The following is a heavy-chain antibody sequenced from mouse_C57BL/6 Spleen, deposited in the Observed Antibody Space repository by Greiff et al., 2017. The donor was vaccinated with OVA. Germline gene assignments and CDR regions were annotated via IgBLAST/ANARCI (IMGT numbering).Heavy chain of an antibody. CDR1: GYTFTSYW. J-gene: IGHJ3*01. CDR3: TRSDYDCYYPFAY. CDR2: IYPGNSDT. D-gene: IGHD2-3*01. V-gene: IGHV1-5*01. Sequence: VQLQQSGTVLARPGASVKMSCKTSGYTFTSYWMHWVKQRPGQGLEWIGAIYPGNSDTSYNQKFKGKAKLTAVTSASTAYMELSSLTNEDSAVYYCTRSDYDCYYPFAYWGQGTLVTVSA.